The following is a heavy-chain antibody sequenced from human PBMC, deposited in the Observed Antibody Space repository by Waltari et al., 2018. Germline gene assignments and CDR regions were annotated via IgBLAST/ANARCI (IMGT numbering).Heavy chain of an antibody. D-gene: IGHD2-2*01. J-gene: IGHJ3*02. Sequence: EVQLLVSGGGAVEPGESLRLSCAASNLSFNSSTSGWVRQAPGKGLEWSSSISGSGAKTHYAEMVKGRFSISRDNSKNTLYLQINSLRVEDTAVYYCAKEADIVVATGRLFDALDMWGQGTTVNVSS. CDR1: NLSFNSST. CDR2: ISGSGAKT. V-gene: IGHV3-23*01. CDR3: AKEADIVVATGRLFDALDM.